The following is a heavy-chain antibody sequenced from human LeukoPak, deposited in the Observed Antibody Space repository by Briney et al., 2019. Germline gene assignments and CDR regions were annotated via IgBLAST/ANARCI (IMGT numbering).Heavy chain of an antibody. CDR3: ARDGWELLLFDY. CDR1: GFTFSSYG. Sequence: PGGSLRLSCAASGFTFSSYGMHWVRQAPGKGLEWVAVIWYDGSNKYYADSVKGRFTISRDNSKNTLYLQMNSLRAEDTAVYYCARDGWELLLFDYWGQGTLVTVSS. D-gene: IGHD1-26*01. CDR2: IWYDGSNK. J-gene: IGHJ4*02. V-gene: IGHV3-33*01.